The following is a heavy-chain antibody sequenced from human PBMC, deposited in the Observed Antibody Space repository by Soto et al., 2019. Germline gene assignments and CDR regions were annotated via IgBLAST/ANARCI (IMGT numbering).Heavy chain of an antibody. D-gene: IGHD6-19*01. Sequence: SVKVSFKASRAAFSKFIVTWVRQAPGLGLEWVGGIIPIFGTANYAQKFQGRVTITADESTSTSYMEVNNLRSEDTAVYYCAKVRYSSPMGYYYGMDVWGQGTTVTVSS. CDR2: IIPIFGTA. V-gene: IGHV1-69*13. CDR3: AKVRYSSPMGYYYGMDV. CDR1: RAAFSKFI. J-gene: IGHJ6*02.